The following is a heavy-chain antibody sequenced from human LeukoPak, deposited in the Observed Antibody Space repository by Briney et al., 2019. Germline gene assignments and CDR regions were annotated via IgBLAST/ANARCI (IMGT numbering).Heavy chain of an antibody. V-gene: IGHV3-30*02. CDR1: RFTFSSYG. CDR2: IQYDGSNE. D-gene: IGHD2-8*01. CDR3: AKDRCSNGVGCYYYYMDV. Sequence: GGSLRLSCAASRFTFSSYGMHWVRQAPGKGLEWVAYIQYDGSNEQYADSVKGRFSISRDSSKNILYLQMNSLRAEDTAVYYCAKDRCSNGVGCYYYYMDVWGEGTTVTISS. J-gene: IGHJ6*03.